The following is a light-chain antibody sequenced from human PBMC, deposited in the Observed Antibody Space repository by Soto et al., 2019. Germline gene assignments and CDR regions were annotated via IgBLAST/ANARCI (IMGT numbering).Light chain of an antibody. J-gene: IGKJ1*01. Sequence: EIVLTQSPGTLSLSPGERATLSCRASQSVTSNYLAWYQQKPGQAPRLLIFGASIRDTGIPDRFSGSGSGTDFTLTISRLEPEDFAVYYCQQYGSSPGTFDQGTKVEIK. CDR3: QQYGSSPGT. V-gene: IGKV3-20*01. CDR2: GAS. CDR1: QSVTSNY.